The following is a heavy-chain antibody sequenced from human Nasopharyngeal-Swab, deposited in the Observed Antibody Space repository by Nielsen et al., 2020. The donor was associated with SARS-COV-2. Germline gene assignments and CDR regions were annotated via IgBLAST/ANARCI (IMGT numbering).Heavy chain of an antibody. CDR2: LSSDGGST. D-gene: IGHD6-19*01. CDR3: VKDVLYSKGWYYFDY. J-gene: IGHJ4*02. CDR1: GFVFSSYA. Sequence: GESLKISCSASGFVFSSYAMHWVRQAPGRGLEYVSGLSSDGGSTYYAGSGKGRFTISRDNSKNTLCLQMSSLRAEDTAVYYCVKDVLYSKGWYYFDYWGQGTLVTVSS. V-gene: IGHV3-64D*08.